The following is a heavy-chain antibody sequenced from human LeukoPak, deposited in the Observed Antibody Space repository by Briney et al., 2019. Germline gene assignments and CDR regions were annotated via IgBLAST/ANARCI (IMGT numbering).Heavy chain of an antibody. CDR2: MNPNSGNT. V-gene: IGHV1-8*01. Sequence: ASVKVSCKASGGTFTSYDINWVRPATGQGLEWMGWMNPNSGNTGYAQKFQGRVTMTRNTSISTAYMELSTLRSEDTAVYYCARGKGGYSYGIYYYYYMDVWGKGTTVTISS. CDR1: GGTFTSYD. CDR3: ARGKGGYSYGIYYYYYMDV. J-gene: IGHJ6*03. D-gene: IGHD5-18*01.